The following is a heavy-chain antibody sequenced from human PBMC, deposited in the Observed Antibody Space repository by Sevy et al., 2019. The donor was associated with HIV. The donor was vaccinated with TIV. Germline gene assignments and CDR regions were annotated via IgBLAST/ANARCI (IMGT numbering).Heavy chain of an antibody. Sequence: GGSLRLSCITSGFRFSDYALTWLRQAPGKGLEWVGFIRSKTFGGTTEYAASVKGRFTISRDESKSIAYLEMNSLKTEDTAIYHCTRLRGTISAYYYFGMDVWGQGATVTVSS. D-gene: IGHD3-9*01. CDR3: TRLRGTISAYYYFGMDV. CDR2: IRSKTFGGTT. V-gene: IGHV3-49*03. CDR1: GFRFSDYA. J-gene: IGHJ6*02.